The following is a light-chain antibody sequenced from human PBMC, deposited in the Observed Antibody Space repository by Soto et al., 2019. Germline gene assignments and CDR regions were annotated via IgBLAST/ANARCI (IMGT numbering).Light chain of an antibody. V-gene: IGLV2-14*01. CDR1: RSDVGGYNF. CDR3: SSYRSSSTGV. Sequence: QSALTQPASVSGSPGQSITISCTETRSDVGGYNFVSWYQQHPGKAPKLMIYDVSNRPSGVSNRFSGSKSGNTASLTISGLQAEDEADYYCSSYRSSSTGVFGTGTKLTVL. J-gene: IGLJ1*01. CDR2: DVS.